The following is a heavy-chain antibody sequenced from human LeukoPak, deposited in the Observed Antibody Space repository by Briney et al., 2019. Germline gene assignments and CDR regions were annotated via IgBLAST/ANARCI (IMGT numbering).Heavy chain of an antibody. V-gene: IGHV4-34*01. J-gene: IGHJ3*02. CDR3: ARVQTYYDILTGYSKVDAFDI. CDR1: GGSFSGYY. Sequence: SETLSLTCAVYGGSFSGYYWSWIRQPPGKGLEWIGEINHSGSTNYNPSLKSRVTISVDTSKNQFSLKLSSVTAADTAVYYCARVQTYYDILTGYSKVDAFDIWGQGTMVTVSS. D-gene: IGHD3-9*01. CDR2: INHSGST.